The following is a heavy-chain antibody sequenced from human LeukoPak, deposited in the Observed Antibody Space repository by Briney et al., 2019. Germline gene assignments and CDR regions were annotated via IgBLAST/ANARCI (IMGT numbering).Heavy chain of an antibody. D-gene: IGHD3-22*01. V-gene: IGHV4-39*07. CDR3: ARDNYYDSSGPNWFDP. J-gene: IGHJ5*02. CDR2: IYYSGST. CDR1: GGSISSGDYY. Sequence: SQTLSLTCTVSGGSISSGDYYWSWIRQPPGKGLEWSGSIYYSGSTYYNPSLKSRVTISVDTSKNQFSLKLSSVTAADTAVYYCARDNYYDSSGPNWFDPWGQGTLVTVSS.